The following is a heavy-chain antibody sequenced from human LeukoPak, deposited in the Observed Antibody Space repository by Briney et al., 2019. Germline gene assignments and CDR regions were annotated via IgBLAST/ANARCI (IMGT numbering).Heavy chain of an antibody. J-gene: IGHJ4*02. V-gene: IGHV1-69*13. CDR1: GGTFSSYA. Sequence: GASVKVSCKASGGTFSSYAISWVRQAPEQGLEWMGGIIPIFGTANYAQKFQGRVTITADESTSTAYMELSSLRSEDTAVYYCATHKDFWSGYLVYWGQGTLVTVSS. D-gene: IGHD3-3*01. CDR2: IIPIFGTA. CDR3: ATHKDFWSGYLVY.